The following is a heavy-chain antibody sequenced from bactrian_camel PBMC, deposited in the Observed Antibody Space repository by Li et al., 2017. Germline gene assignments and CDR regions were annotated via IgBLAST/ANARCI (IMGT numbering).Heavy chain of an antibody. V-gene: IGHV3-1*01. CDR1: GFTFDDYA. J-gene: IGHJ6*01. Sequence: VQLVESGGGLVQPGGSLRLSCAAAGFTFDDYAMAWIRQVPGKGIEWVSSISSGSDRIYYVDSVKGRFTVSRDNAKNTLYLQMDNLKTEDTGVYYCAADWDGNQCDLRFVDLGYWGQGTQVTVS. CDR3: AADWDGNQCDLRFVDLGY. D-gene: IGHD6*01. CDR2: ISSGSDRI.